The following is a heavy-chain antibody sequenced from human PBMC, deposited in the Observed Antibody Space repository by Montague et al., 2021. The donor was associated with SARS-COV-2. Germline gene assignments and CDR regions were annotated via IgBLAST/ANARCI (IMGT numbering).Heavy chain of an antibody. CDR3: ARRVGQWRPRYQYYFDY. CDR2: IYYSGST. CDR1: GGSISSSSYY. J-gene: IGHJ4*02. D-gene: IGHD2-2*01. V-gene: IGHV4-39*01. Sequence: SETLSLTCTVSGGSISSSSYYWGWIRQPPGKGLEWIGSIYYSGSTYYNPSLKSRVTISVDTSKNQFSLTLSSVTAADTAVYYCARRVGQWRPRYQYYFDYWGQGTLVTVSS.